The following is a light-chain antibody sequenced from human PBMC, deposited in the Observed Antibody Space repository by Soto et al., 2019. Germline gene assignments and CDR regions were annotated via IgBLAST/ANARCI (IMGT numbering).Light chain of an antibody. V-gene: IGKV3-20*01. CDR3: QQYGSSPRT. J-gene: IGKJ1*01. CDR1: QSVSSSY. CDR2: GAS. Sequence: EIVLTQSPGTLSLSPGERATLSCRASQSVSSSYLAWYQQKPGQAPMLLIYGASSRATGIPARFSGSGSGTDFTLTISSLEPEDFAVYYCQQYGSSPRTFGQGTKVEIK.